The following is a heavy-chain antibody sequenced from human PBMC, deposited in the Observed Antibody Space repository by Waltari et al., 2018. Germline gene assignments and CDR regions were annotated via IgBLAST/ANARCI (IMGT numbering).Heavy chain of an antibody. J-gene: IGHJ3*02. V-gene: IGHV3-30*01. Sequence: QVQLVESGGGVVQPGRSLRLSCAASGFTFSRYIMHWVRQAPGKGLEWVAVIPYDGSNKYYADSVKGRFTISRDNSKNTLYLQMNSLRAEDTAVYYCAREDDAFDMWGQGTMVTVSS. CDR2: IPYDGSNK. CDR3: AREDDAFDM. CDR1: GFTFSRYI.